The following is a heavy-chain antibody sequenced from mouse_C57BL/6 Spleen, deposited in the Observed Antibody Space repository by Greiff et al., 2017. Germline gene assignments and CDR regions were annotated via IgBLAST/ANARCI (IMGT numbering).Heavy chain of an antibody. V-gene: IGHV2-9-1*01. D-gene: IGHD1-1*01. Sequence: VQLVESGPGLVAPSQSLSITCTVSGFSLTSYAISWVRQPPGKGLEWLGVIWTGGGTNYNSALKSRLSISKDNSKSQVFLKMNSLQTDDTARYYCARPLLLRGYYAMDYWGQGTSVTVSS. CDR1: GFSLTSYA. CDR2: IWTGGGT. CDR3: ARPLLLRGYYAMDY. J-gene: IGHJ4*01.